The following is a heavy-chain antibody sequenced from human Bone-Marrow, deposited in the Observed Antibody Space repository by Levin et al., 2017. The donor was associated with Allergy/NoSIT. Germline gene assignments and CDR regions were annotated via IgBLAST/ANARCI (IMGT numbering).Heavy chain of an antibody. CDR1: GGSISSGGYY. V-gene: IGHV4-31*03. D-gene: IGHD4-23*01. CDR3: ARGTTTVVTPDFDY. Sequence: SETLSLTCTVSGGSISSGGYYWSWIRQHPGKGLEWIGYIYYSGSTYYNPSLKSRVTISVDTSKNQFSLKLSSVTAADTAVYYCARGTTTVVTPDFDYWGQGTLVTVSS. CDR2: IYYSGST. J-gene: IGHJ4*02.